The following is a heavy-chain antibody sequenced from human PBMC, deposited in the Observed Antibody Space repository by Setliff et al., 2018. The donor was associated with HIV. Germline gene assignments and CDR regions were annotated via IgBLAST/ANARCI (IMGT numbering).Heavy chain of an antibody. V-gene: IGHV1-69*10. D-gene: IGHD6-19*01. CDR2: VTPILHTT. CDR1: GDTFSTYV. Sequence: SVKVSCKSSGDTFSTYVFTWVRQAPGQGLEWMGGVTPILHTTNYAQKFQGRVTITADISTRTVYMELSSLTSEDTAIYYCARVAVPGLGYYQSWGQGTLVTVSS. J-gene: IGHJ1*01. CDR3: ARVAVPGLGYYQS.